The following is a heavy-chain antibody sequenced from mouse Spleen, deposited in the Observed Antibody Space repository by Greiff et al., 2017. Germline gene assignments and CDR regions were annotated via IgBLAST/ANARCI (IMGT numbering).Heavy chain of an antibody. J-gene: IGHJ3*01. Sequence: EVQLQQSGPELVKPGASVKIPCKASGYTFTDYNMDWVKQSHGKSLEWIGDINPNNGGTIYNQKFKGKATLTVDKSSSTAYMELRSLTSEDTAVYYCAIGYYYGSSFAYWGQGTLVTVSA. V-gene: IGHV1-18*01. CDR2: INPNNGGT. D-gene: IGHD1-1*01. CDR1: GYTFTDYN. CDR3: AIGYYYGSSFAY.